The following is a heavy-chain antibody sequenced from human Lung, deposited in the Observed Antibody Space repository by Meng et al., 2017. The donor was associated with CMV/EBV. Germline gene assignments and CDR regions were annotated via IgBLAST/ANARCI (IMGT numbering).Heavy chain of an antibody. Sequence: GESLKISCVASGFSLSNDWMTWVRQAPGKALEWVANINQDGSQSYYVDSVRGRFTITRDNGGNSLYLQMNSLGGDDTAVYYCERDPNEDGGVTLDNWGQGXLVTVSS. V-gene: IGHV3-7*01. CDR3: ERDPNEDGGVTLDN. CDR2: INQDGSQS. D-gene: IGHD5-24*01. J-gene: IGHJ4*02. CDR1: GFSLSNDW.